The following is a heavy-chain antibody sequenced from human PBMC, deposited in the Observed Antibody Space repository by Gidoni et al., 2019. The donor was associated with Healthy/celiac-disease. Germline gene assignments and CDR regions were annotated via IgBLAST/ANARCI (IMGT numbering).Heavy chain of an antibody. V-gene: IGHV3-30-3*01. Sequence: QVQLVESGGGVVQPGRSLRLSCAASGFTFSSYAMHWVRQAPGKGLEWVAVISYDGSNKYYADSVKGRFTISRDNSKNTLYLQMNSLRAEDTAVYYCARDLRQWLVGYYFDYWGQGTLVTVSS. J-gene: IGHJ4*02. CDR2: ISYDGSNK. CDR1: GFTFSSYA. CDR3: ARDLRQWLVGYYFDY. D-gene: IGHD6-19*01.